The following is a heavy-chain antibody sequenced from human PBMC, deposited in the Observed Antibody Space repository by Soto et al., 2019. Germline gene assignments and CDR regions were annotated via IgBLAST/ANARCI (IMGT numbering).Heavy chain of an antibody. V-gene: IGHV1-2*02. CDR3: ARLGTGDLLASSSLYYYYYGMDV. CDR1: GYTFTGYY. D-gene: IGHD2-15*01. Sequence: QVQLVQSGAEVKKPGASVKVSCKASGYTFTGYYMHWVRQAPGQGLEWMGWINPNSGGTNYAQKFQGRVTMTRDTSISTAYMELSRLRSDDTAVYYCARLGTGDLLASSSLYYYYYGMDVWGQGTTVTVSS. J-gene: IGHJ6*02. CDR2: INPNSGGT.